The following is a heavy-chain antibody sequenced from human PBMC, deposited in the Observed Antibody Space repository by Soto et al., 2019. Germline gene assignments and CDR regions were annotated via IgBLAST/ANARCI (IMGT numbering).Heavy chain of an antibody. CDR1: GFTFSSYS. D-gene: IGHD3-3*01. V-gene: IGHV3-48*01. Sequence: GGSLRLSCAASGFTFSSYSMNWVRQAPGKGLEWVSYISSSSSTIYYANSVKGRFTISRDNAKNSLYLQMNSLRAEDTAVYYCASRITIFGVVINDYWGQGTLVIVSS. CDR2: ISSSSSTI. J-gene: IGHJ4*02. CDR3: ASRITIFGVVINDY.